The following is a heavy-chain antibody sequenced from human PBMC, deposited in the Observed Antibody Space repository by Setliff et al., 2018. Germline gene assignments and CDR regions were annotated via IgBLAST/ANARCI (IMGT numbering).Heavy chain of an antibody. V-gene: IGHV4-38-2*01. CDR2: IYHNGNS. CDR1: GYSISSGYY. CDR3: ARRRLYSSSWFEGAFDI. D-gene: IGHD6-13*01. J-gene: IGHJ3*02. Sequence: SETLSLTCSVSGYSISSGYYWGWIRQPPGKGLEWIGSIYHNGNSYYNPSLKSRVTISVDTSKNQLSLKLSSVTAADTAVYYCARRRLYSSSWFEGAFDIWGQGTMVTVSS.